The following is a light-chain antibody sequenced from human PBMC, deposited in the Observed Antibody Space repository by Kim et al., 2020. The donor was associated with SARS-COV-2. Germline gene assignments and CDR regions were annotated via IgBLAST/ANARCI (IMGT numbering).Light chain of an antibody. CDR3: QQYNNWPLT. J-gene: IGKJ4*01. CDR2: GAS. V-gene: IGKV3-15*01. CDR1: QSLGSN. Sequence: GSPGERATLSCRASQSLGSNLAWYQQKPGQPPRVLIYGASTRTTGIPARFSGSGSGTEFTLTISSLQSEDFAVYYCQQYNNWPLTFGGGTKVDIK.